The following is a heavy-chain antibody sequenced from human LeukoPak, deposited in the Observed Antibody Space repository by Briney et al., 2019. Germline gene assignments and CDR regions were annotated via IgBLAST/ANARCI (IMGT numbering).Heavy chain of an antibody. CDR3: ARGEAGTAHRWFDP. V-gene: IGHV4-34*01. CDR2: INHSGST. Sequence: PSETLSLTCAVYGGSFSGYYWSWIRQPPGKGLEWIGGINHSGSTNYNPSLKSRVTISVDTPKNQFSLKLSSVTAADTAVYYCARGEAGTAHRWFDPWGQGTLVTVSS. J-gene: IGHJ5*02. CDR1: GGSFSGYY. D-gene: IGHD6-13*01.